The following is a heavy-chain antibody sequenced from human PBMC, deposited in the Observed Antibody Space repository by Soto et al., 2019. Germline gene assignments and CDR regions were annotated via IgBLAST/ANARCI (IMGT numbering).Heavy chain of an antibody. V-gene: IGHV1-46*01. J-gene: IGHJ4*02. Sequence: ASVKVSCKASGYTFTSYYMHWVRQAPGQGLEWMGIINPSGGSTSYAQKFQGRVTMTRDTSTSTVYIELSSLRSEDTAVYYCARKGIAAAIDYWGQGTLVTVSS. CDR2: INPSGGST. CDR3: ARKGIAAAIDY. D-gene: IGHD6-13*01. CDR1: GYTFTSYY.